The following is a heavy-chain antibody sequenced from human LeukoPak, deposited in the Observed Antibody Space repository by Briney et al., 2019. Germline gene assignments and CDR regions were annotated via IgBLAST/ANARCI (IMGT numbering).Heavy chain of an antibody. V-gene: IGHV4-39*01. D-gene: IGHD1-26*01. Sequence: SDTLSLTCTVSGGSISSSSYYWGWIRQPPGKGLEWIGSIYYSGSTYYNPSLKSRVTISVDTSKNQFSLKLSSVTAADTAVYYCARRGWEHFDYWGQGTLVTVSS. J-gene: IGHJ4*02. CDR2: IYYSGST. CDR1: GGSISSSSYY. CDR3: ARRGWEHFDY.